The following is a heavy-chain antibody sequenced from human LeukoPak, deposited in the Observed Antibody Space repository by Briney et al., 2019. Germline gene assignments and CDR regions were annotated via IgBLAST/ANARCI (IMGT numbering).Heavy chain of an antibody. V-gene: IGHV1-24*01. CDR2: FDPEDGET. CDR3: ATWFSASVLGGFDY. D-gene: IGHD3-16*01. CDR1: GYTLTELS. Sequence: GASVKVSCKVSGYTLTELSMHWVRQAPGKGLEWMGGFDPEDGETIYAQKFQGRVTMTEDTSTDTAYMELSSLRSEDTAVYYCATWFSASVLGGFDYWGQGTLVTVSS. J-gene: IGHJ4*02.